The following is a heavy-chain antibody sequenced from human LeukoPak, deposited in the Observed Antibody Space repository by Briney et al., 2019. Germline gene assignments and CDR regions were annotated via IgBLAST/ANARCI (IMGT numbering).Heavy chain of an antibody. CDR3: VREAPDDIVATMLDY. CDR2: INSDGSST. Sequence: GGSLRLSCAASGFTFSSYSMNWVRQAPGKGLVWVSRINSDGSSTTYADSVKGRLTISRDNAKNTLYLQMNSLRAEDTAIYYCVREAPDDIVATMLDYWGQGTLVTVSS. D-gene: IGHD5-12*01. J-gene: IGHJ4*02. CDR1: GFTFSSYS. V-gene: IGHV3-74*01.